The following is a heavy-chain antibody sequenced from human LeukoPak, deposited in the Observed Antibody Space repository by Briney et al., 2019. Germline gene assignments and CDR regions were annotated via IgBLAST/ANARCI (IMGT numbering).Heavy chain of an antibody. CDR1: GFTFSSYS. V-gene: IGHV3-7*03. J-gene: IGHJ6*02. CDR3: ARDLGDYGESFYYYYGMDV. D-gene: IGHD4-17*01. Sequence: TGGSLRLSCAVSGFTFSSYSINWVRQAPGKGLEWVANIKQDGSEKYYADSVKGRFTISRDNAKNSLYLQMNSLRAEDTAVYYCARDLGDYGESFYYYYGMDVWGQGTTVTVSS. CDR2: IKQDGSEK.